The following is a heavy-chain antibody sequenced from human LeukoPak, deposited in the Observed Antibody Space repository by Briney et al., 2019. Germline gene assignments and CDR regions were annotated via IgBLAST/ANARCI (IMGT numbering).Heavy chain of an antibody. Sequence: PSQTLSLTCTVSGGSISSTTYYWGWLRHPPGKRLEWIGTIFHSGSTYHNPSRKSPLTISLGPSKNQFSLILSSVTAADTAVYYCARHSRSGYGDYESAFDIWGQGTMVTVSS. J-gene: IGHJ3*02. D-gene: IGHD5-12*01. CDR2: IFHSGST. V-gene: IGHV4-39*01. CDR3: ARHSRSGYGDYESAFDI. CDR1: GGSISSTTYY.